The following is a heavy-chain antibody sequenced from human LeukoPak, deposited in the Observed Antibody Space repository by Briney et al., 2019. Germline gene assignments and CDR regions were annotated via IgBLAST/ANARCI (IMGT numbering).Heavy chain of an antibody. J-gene: IGHJ4*02. CDR2: ISAYNGNT. CDR1: GYTFISYD. D-gene: IGHD1-26*01. V-gene: IGHV1-18*01. Sequence: ASVKVSCKASGYTFISYDINWVRQAPGQGLEWMGWISAYNGNTNYAQKPQGRVTMTTDTSTSTAYMELRSLRSDDTAVYYCARDRGGSFDYWGQGTLVTVSS. CDR3: ARDRGGSFDY.